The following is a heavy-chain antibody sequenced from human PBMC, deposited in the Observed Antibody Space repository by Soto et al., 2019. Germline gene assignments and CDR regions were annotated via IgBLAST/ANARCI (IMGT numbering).Heavy chain of an antibody. CDR3: ARESEDLTSNFDY. V-gene: IGHV3-21*01. Sequence: GGSLRLSCAASGFTFTRYSMNWARQAPGKGLEWVSSISSTTNYIYYADSMKGRFTVSRDNAKNSVYLEMNSLSAEDTALYYCARESEDLTSNFDYWGQGTLVTSPQ. J-gene: IGHJ4*02. CDR1: GFTFTRYS. CDR2: ISSTTNYI.